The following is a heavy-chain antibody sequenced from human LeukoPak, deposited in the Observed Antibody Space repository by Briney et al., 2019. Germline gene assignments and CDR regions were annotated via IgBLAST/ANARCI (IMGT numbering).Heavy chain of an antibody. Sequence: SETLSLTCTVSGGSISSSSYYWGWIRQPPGKGLEWIGSIYYSGSTYYNPSLKSRVTISVDTSKNQFSLKLSSVTAADTAVYYCARDRRRGYGYGYWCYWGQGTLVTVSS. V-gene: IGHV4-39*07. CDR3: ARDRRRGYGYGYWCY. J-gene: IGHJ4*02. CDR2: IYYSGST. CDR1: GGSISSSSYY. D-gene: IGHD5-18*01.